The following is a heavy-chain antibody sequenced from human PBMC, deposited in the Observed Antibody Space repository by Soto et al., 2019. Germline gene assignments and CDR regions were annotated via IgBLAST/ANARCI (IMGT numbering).Heavy chain of an antibody. V-gene: IGHV3-23*01. D-gene: IGHD2-2*01. CDR3: AKPYCSSASCYEVYWYFDL. Sequence: GGSLRLSCAASGFTFSSYAMSWVRQAPGKGLEWVSAIRSSGAGTYHANSVKGRFTISRDNSKNTPHLQMDSLRAEDTAIYYCAKPYCSSASCYEVYWYFDLWGRGTLVTVSS. J-gene: IGHJ2*01. CDR2: IRSSGAGT. CDR1: GFTFSSYA.